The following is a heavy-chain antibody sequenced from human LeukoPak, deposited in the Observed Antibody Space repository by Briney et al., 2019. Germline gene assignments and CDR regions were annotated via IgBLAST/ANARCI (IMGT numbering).Heavy chain of an antibody. D-gene: IGHD1-26*01. J-gene: IGHJ3*02. CDR2: LYTSGGT. V-gene: IGHV4-4*07. CDR3: ARSGSYANDAFHI. Sequence: SETLSLTCTVSGGSISSYHWSWIRQPAGKGLEWIGRLYTSGGTNYNPSLKSRVSMSVDTSKNQFSLELNSVTAADTAVYYCARSGSYANDAFHIWGQGTMVTVSS. CDR1: GGSISSYH.